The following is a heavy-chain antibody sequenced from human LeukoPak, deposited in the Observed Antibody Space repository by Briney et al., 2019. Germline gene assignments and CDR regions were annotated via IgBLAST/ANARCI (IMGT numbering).Heavy chain of an antibody. J-gene: IGHJ6*02. CDR2: ISYDGSNK. Sequence: PGGSLRLSCAASGFTFSSYGMHWVRQAPGKGLEWVAVISYDGSNKYYADSVKGRFTISRDNSKNTLYLQMNSLRAEDTAVYYCAKCTGYSRYYYYGMDVWGQGTTVTVSS. CDR1: GFTFSSYG. D-gene: IGHD6-13*01. CDR3: AKCTGYSRYYYYGMDV. V-gene: IGHV3-30*18.